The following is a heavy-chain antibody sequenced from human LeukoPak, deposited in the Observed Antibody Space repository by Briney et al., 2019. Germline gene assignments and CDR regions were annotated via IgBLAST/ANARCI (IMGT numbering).Heavy chain of an antibody. J-gene: IGHJ4*02. V-gene: IGHV1-2*02. Sequence: ASVKVSCTASGYTFTGYYMHWVRPAPGQGLEWMGWINPNSGGTNYAQKFQGRVTMTRDTSISTAYMELSRLRSDDTAVYYCARSRDTAMVTVGYNYWGQGTLVTVSS. CDR2: INPNSGGT. CDR1: GYTFTGYY. D-gene: IGHD5-18*01. CDR3: ARSRDTAMVTVGYNY.